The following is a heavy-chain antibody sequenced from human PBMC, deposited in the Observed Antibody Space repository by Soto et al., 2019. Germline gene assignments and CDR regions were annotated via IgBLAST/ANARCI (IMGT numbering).Heavy chain of an antibody. Sequence: GESLKIPCKGSGYSFAGYWNTWGRQKPGKGLEGMGRIDPSDSQTYYSSSFRGHVTISANKSITTVFLQWCRLRRSDTDMYYCTRQIYYFETAPNLQYYFASWGQGTSVTVSS. CDR1: GYSFAGYW. V-gene: IGHV5-10-1*01. J-gene: IGHJ4*02. CDR3: TRQIYYFETAPNLQYYFAS. CDR2: IDPSDSQT. D-gene: IGHD3-22*01.